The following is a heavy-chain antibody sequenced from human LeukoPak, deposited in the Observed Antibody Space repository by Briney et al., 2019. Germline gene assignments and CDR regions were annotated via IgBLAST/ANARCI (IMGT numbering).Heavy chain of an antibody. D-gene: IGHD1-26*01. Sequence: GSLRLSFAASGFTFSTYSMNWVRQTPGKGLEWVSSISSGSGYIYYADSVKGRFTISRDNAKNSLYLQMNSLRAEDTAVYYCARDSGSYYAFDYWGQGTLVTVSS. J-gene: IGHJ4*02. CDR2: ISSGSGYI. V-gene: IGHV3-21*01. CDR3: ARDSGSYYAFDY. CDR1: GFTFSTYS.